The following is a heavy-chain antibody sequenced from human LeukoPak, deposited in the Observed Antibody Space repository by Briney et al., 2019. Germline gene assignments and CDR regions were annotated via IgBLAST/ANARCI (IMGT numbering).Heavy chain of an antibody. D-gene: IGHD3-3*01. Sequence: GGSLRLSCAASGFTFSSYGMHWVRQAPGKGLEWVAFIRYDGSNKYYADSVKGRFTISRDNSKNTLYLQMNSLRAEDTAVYYCAKDNYDFWSGYYIDYWGQGTLVTVSS. V-gene: IGHV3-30*02. J-gene: IGHJ4*02. CDR3: AKDNYDFWSGYYIDY. CDR1: GFTFSSYG. CDR2: IRYDGSNK.